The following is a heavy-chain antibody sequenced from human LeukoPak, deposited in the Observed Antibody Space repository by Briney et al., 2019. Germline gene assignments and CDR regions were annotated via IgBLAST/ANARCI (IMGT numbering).Heavy chain of an antibody. CDR1: GFTFSSYS. CDR3: ARGPPGYSNYYRFDP. J-gene: IGHJ5*02. Sequence: PGGSLRLSCAASGFTFSSYSMNWVRQAPGKGLEWVSYISSSSSTIYYADSVKGRFTISRDNSKNTLYLQMNSLRAEDTAVYYCARGPPGYSNYYRFDPWGQGTLVTVSS. D-gene: IGHD4-11*01. V-gene: IGHV3-48*01. CDR2: ISSSSSTI.